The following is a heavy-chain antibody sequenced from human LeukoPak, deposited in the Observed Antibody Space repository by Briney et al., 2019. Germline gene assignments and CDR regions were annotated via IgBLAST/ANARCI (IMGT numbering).Heavy chain of an antibody. D-gene: IGHD1-26*01. CDR2: IIPMFGTI. Sequence: GASVKVSCKASGGTFSNYAISWVRQAPGQGLEWMGGIIPMFGTINYGQKFQGRVTITADESTSTAYMELSSLRSEDTAVYYCARESPRSGSYYNYYYNGMDVWGQGTTVTVSS. J-gene: IGHJ6*02. V-gene: IGHV1-69*13. CDR1: GGTFSNYA. CDR3: ARESPRSGSYYNYYYNGMDV.